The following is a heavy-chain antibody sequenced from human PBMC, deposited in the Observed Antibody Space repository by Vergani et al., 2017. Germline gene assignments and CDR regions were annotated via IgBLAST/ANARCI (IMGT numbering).Heavy chain of an antibody. V-gene: IGHV1-69*09. Sequence: QVQLVQSGAEVKKPGASVNVSCKASGYTFSSYTISWVRQAPGQGLEWMGRIIPILGIANYAQKFQGRVTITADNSTSTAYMELSSLRSEDTAVYYCARDGTTVTTFWFDPWGQGTLVTVSS. CDR1: GYTFSSYT. D-gene: IGHD4-17*01. CDR2: IIPILGIA. J-gene: IGHJ5*02. CDR3: ARDGTTVTTFWFDP.